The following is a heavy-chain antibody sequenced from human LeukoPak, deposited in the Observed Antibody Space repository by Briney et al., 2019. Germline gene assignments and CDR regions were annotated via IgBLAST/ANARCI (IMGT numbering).Heavy chain of an antibody. V-gene: IGHV1-2*02. D-gene: IGHD1-14*01. Sequence: GASVKVSCKASGYTFTGYYMHWVRQAPGQGLEWMGWINPNSGGTNYAQKFQGRVTITRDTFASTSYMELSSLRSEDTAVYYCARDQYNVIDSWGQGTLVTVSS. CDR2: INPNSGGT. CDR1: GYTFTGYY. J-gene: IGHJ4*02. CDR3: ARDQYNVIDS.